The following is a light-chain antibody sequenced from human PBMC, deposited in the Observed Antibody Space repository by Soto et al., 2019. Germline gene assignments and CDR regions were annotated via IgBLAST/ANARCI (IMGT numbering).Light chain of an antibody. CDR2: GAS. CDR3: QQYGISPIT. CDR1: QSLGNTY. J-gene: IGKJ5*01. V-gene: IGKV3-20*01. Sequence: EIVLTQSPGTLSLSPGERATLSCRASQSLGNTYLAWYQQKPGQAPRLLIYGASSRATGIPDRFSGSGSGTDFTLTISRLEPEDFAVYYCQQYGISPITFGQGTRLEIK.